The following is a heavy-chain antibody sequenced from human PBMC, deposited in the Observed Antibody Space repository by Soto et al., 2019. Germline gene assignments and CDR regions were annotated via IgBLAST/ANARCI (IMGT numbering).Heavy chain of an antibody. CDR3: ARGQLPLRPVTTYFQH. CDR2: INAGNGNT. J-gene: IGHJ1*01. Sequence: GASVKVSCKASAYTFTSYDINWVRQAPGQRLEWMGWINAGNGNTKYSQKFQGRVTITRDTSASTAYMELSSLRSEDTAVYYCARGQLPLRPVTTYFQHWGQGTLVTVSS. CDR1: AYTFTSYD. D-gene: IGHD4-17*01. V-gene: IGHV1-3*01.